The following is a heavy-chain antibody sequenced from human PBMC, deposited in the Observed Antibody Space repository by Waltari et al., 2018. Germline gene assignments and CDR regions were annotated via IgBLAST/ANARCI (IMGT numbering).Heavy chain of an antibody. D-gene: IGHD6-19*01. V-gene: IGHV3-7*01. CDR3: ARDGGRIAVALFDY. Sequence: EVRLVESGGGLVQPGGSLRLSCAASVFTFSSYWMSWVRQAPGKGLEVVANIREEGSEKYYVASVKGRLTISRDNAKNSLYLQRNSLRAEDTAVYYCARDGGRIAVALFDYWGQGTLVTVSS. CDR1: VFTFSSYW. CDR2: IREEGSEK. J-gene: IGHJ4*02.